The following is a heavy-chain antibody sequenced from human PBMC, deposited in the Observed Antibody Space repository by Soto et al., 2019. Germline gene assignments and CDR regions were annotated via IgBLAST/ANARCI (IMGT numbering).Heavy chain of an antibody. CDR3: ARGNALYDY. V-gene: IGHV3-23*01. CDR2: ISGSGGST. D-gene: IGHD2-2*01. CDR1: GFTFSSYA. J-gene: IGHJ4*02. Sequence: GGSLRLSCAASGFTFSSYAMSWVRQAPGKGLEWVSAISGSGGSTYYADSVKGRFTISRDNSKNTLYLQRNSLRAEDTALYYCARGNALYDYWGQGSLGTGSS.